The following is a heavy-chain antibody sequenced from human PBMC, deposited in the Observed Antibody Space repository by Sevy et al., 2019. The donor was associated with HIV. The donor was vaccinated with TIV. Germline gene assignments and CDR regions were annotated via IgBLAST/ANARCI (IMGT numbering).Heavy chain of an antibody. D-gene: IGHD6-19*01. CDR2: ICGGGGST. V-gene: IGHV3-23*01. Sequence: GGSLRLSCAASGFTFSSYAMSWVRQAPGKGLEWVSAICGGGGSTYYAESVKGRFTISRDNSKNTLYLQMNSLRAEDTAVYYCAKGNTQGYSSGWYVDSWGQGTLVTVSS. J-gene: IGHJ4*02. CDR3: AKGNTQGYSSGWYVDS. CDR1: GFTFSSYA.